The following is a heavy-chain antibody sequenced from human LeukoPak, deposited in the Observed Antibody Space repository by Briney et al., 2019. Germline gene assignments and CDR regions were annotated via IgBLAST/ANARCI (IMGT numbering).Heavy chain of an antibody. Sequence: ASVKVSCKVSGYTLTELSMHWVRQAPGKGFEWVGGFDPEDGETIYAQKFQGRVTMTEDTSTDTAYMELSSLRSEDTAVYYCATLLSDIVVVPAAIRQKYNWFDPWGQGTLVTVSS. V-gene: IGHV1-24*01. CDR2: FDPEDGET. J-gene: IGHJ5*02. CDR1: GYTLTELS. D-gene: IGHD2-2*02. CDR3: ATLLSDIVVVPAAIRQKYNWFDP.